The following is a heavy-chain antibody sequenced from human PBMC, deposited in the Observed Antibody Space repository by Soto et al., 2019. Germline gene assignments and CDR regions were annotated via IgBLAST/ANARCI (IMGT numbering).Heavy chain of an antibody. CDR1: GFTFSNAW. J-gene: IGHJ3*02. CDR2: IKSKTDGGTT. CDR3: TTLRFLEWLTTDAFDI. V-gene: IGHV3-15*01. Sequence: EVQLVESGGGLVKPGGSLRLSCAASGFTFSNAWMSWVRQAPGKGLEWVGRIKSKTDGGTTDYAAPVKGRFTISRDDSKNTLYLQINSLKTEDTAVYYCTTLRFLEWLTTDAFDIWGQGTMVTVSS. D-gene: IGHD3-3*01.